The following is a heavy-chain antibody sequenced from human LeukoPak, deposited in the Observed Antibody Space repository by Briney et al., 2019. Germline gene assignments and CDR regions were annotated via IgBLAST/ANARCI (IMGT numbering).Heavy chain of an antibody. D-gene: IGHD3-10*01. CDR1: GLTFNSHS. J-gene: IGHJ4*02. CDR2: VSTNGDVT. V-gene: IGHV3-23*01. Sequence: GGSLRLSCVASGLTFNSHSMSWVRQAPGMGLEWISVVSTNGDVTFYADSVKGRFTISRDNSKNTLFFQMNSLRAEDTAVYYCAKLSLSGRSQSADYWGQGTLVTVSS. CDR3: AKLSLSGRSQSADY.